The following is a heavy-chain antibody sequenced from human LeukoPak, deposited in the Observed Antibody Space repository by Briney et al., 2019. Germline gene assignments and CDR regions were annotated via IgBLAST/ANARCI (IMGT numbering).Heavy chain of an antibody. CDR3: ARVGCSGGSCYDAFDI. CDR1: GFTFSAST. Sequence: PGGSLRLSCAASGFTFSASTMNWVRQAPGKGLEWVSYISSSGSTIYYADSVKGRFTISRDNAKNSLYLQMNSLRAEDTAVYYCARVGCSGGSCYDAFDIWGQGTMVTVSS. V-gene: IGHV3-48*04. CDR2: ISSSGSTI. J-gene: IGHJ3*02. D-gene: IGHD2-15*01.